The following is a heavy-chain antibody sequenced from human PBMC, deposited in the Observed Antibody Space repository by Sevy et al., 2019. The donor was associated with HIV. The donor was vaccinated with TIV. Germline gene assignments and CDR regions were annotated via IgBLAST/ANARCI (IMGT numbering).Heavy chain of an antibody. CDR2: ISSSSSYI. CDR1: GFTFSSYS. J-gene: IGHJ4*02. CDR3: ARGLMVRGVISSDY. D-gene: IGHD3-10*01. Sequence: GGSLRLSCAASGFTFSSYSMNWVRQAPGKGLEWVSSISSSSSYIYYADPVKGRFTISRDNAKNSRYLQMNSLRAEDTAVYYCARGLMVRGVISSDYWGQGTLVTVSS. V-gene: IGHV3-21*01.